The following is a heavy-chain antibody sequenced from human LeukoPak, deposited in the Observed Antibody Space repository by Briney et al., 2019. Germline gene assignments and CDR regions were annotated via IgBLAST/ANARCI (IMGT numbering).Heavy chain of an antibody. J-gene: IGHJ4*02. D-gene: IGHD5-12*01. Sequence: GESLKISCKGSGYNFPSFWIGWVRQMPGKGLEYMGIIYPGDSDPKYSPSFQGRVTISADKSISTAYLQWSSLKASDTAIYYCARLRVSRATSPPFDYWGQGTLVTVSS. CDR2: IYPGDSDP. CDR1: GYNFPSFW. CDR3: ARLRVSRATSPPFDY. V-gene: IGHV5-51*01.